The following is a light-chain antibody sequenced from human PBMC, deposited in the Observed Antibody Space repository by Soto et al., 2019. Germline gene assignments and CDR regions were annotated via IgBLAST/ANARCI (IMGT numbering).Light chain of an antibody. CDR1: QSVSHN. V-gene: IGKV3-15*01. CDR2: GAS. Sequence: EIVMTQSPATLSVSPGERATLSCRASQSVSHNLAWYQQKPGQAPRLLIYGASTRATGIPARFSGSGSGTDFNLTISSLQSEDFAVYYCQQYDNWPPFTFGPGTKVDIK. CDR3: QQYDNWPPFT. J-gene: IGKJ3*01.